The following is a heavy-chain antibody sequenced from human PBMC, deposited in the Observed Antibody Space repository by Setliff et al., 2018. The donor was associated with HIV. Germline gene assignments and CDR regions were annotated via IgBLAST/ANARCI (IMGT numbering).Heavy chain of an antibody. V-gene: IGHV1-18*01. CDR2: INPNNGNT. D-gene: IGHD1-1*01. CDR1: GYTFISYA. Sequence: ASVKVSCKASGYTFISYAVYWVRQAPGQGLEWVGWINPNNGNTKYAQNFQGRVSMTTTDTSTTTAYMELRSLTSDDTAVYYCARQLSNSLECWGQGTPVTVS. J-gene: IGHJ4*02. CDR3: ARQLSNSLEC.